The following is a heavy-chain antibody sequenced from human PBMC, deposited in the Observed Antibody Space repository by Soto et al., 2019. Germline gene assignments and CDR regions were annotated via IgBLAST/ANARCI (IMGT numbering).Heavy chain of an antibody. Sequence: VASVKVSCKASGFPFSDYCIHWLRQAPGQGPEWMGWINPKSGDTNYARNFLGRVTVTSDTSISTAYLELSRLTSDDTAVYYCARFGVVITNYYYSGMDLWGQGTTVTVSS. J-gene: IGHJ6*02. V-gene: IGHV1-2*02. D-gene: IGHD3-3*01. CDR2: INPKSGDT. CDR1: GFPFSDYC. CDR3: ARFGVVITNYYYSGMDL.